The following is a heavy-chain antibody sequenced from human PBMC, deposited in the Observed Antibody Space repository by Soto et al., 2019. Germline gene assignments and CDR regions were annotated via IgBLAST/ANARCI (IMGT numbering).Heavy chain of an antibody. CDR2: ITWHSGTI. J-gene: IGHJ6*03. CDR3: VKEMITFGDFNYYYMDV. V-gene: IGHV3-9*01. CDR1: GFTFDHYT. Sequence: EVQLVESGGGLVQPGRSLRLSCAASGFTFDHYTMHWVRQAPGKGLEWVSSITWHSGTIGYADSVKGRFTIARDNAKNSLYLQMNSLRGEDTALYYCVKEMITFGDFNYYYMDVWGKGTTVTVSS. D-gene: IGHD3-16*01.